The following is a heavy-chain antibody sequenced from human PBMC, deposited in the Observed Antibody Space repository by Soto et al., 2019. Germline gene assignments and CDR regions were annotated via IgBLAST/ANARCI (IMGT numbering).Heavy chain of an antibody. CDR3: ARATTNIVVVPAATAYYYYYYMDV. D-gene: IGHD2-2*01. Sequence: LSLTCAVYGGSFSGYYWSWIRQPPGKGLEWIGEINHSGSTNYNPSLKSRVTISVDTSKNQFSLKLSSVTAADTAVYYCARATTNIVVVPAATAYYYYYYMDVWGKGTTVTVSS. CDR2: INHSGST. V-gene: IGHV4-34*01. J-gene: IGHJ6*03. CDR1: GGSFSGYY.